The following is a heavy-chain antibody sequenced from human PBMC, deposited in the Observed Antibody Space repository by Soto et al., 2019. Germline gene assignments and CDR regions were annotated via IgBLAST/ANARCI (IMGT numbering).Heavy chain of an antibody. CDR3: ASFSGGLDY. Sequence: GGSLRLSCAASGFTFSSYSMNWVRQAPGKGLEWVSYISSSSSTIYYADSVKGRFTISRDNAKNSLYLQMNSLRAEDTAVYYCASFSGGLDYWGQGTLVTVSS. CDR1: GFTFSSYS. J-gene: IGHJ4*02. CDR2: ISSSSSTI. V-gene: IGHV3-48*01.